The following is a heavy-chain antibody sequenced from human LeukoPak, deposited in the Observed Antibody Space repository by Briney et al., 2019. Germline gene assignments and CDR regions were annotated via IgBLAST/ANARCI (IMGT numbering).Heavy chain of an antibody. CDR3: ARGIVVVPTKYESYYYYYYGMDV. CDR1: GGTFSSYA. Sequence: GASVKVSCKASGGTFSSYAISWVRQAPGQGLEWMGRIIPILGIANYAQKFQGRVTITADKSTSTAYMELSSLRSEDTAVYYCARGIVVVPTKYESYYYYYYGMDVWGQGTTVTVSS. D-gene: IGHD2-2*01. V-gene: IGHV1-69*04. CDR2: IIPILGIA. J-gene: IGHJ6*02.